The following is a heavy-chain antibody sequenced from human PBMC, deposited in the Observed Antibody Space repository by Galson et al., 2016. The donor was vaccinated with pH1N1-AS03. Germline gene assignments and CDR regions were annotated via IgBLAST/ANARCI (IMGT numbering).Heavy chain of an antibody. CDR1: GTSIGGDF. D-gene: IGHD1-26*01. CDR3: ARFQTVGGKFDS. Sequence: SETLSLTCSVSGTSIGGDFWRWIRQSPGRGLEWIGHSLHNGNSIYNPSLKSRVTISVDTSTNEASLKLSSVTAADTAFYYCARFQTVGGKFDSWGRGAQVTVSS. CDR2: SLHNGNS. V-gene: IGHV4-59*01. J-gene: IGHJ4*02.